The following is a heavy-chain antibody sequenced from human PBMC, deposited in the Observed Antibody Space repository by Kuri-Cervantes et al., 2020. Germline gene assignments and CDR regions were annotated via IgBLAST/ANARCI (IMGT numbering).Heavy chain of an antibody. D-gene: IGHD3-3*01. CDR3: AKEYHTQYYDFWRAISDYYYYGMDV. Sequence: SQTLSLTCAISGDSVSSNSAAWNWIRQSPSRGLEWLGRTYYRSKWYNDYAVSVKSRITINPDTSKNQFSLQLNSVTPEDTAVYYCAKEYHTQYYDFWRAISDYYYYGMDVWGQGTTVTVS. CDR1: GDSVSSNSAA. CDR2: TYYRSKWYN. J-gene: IGHJ6*02. V-gene: IGHV6-1*01.